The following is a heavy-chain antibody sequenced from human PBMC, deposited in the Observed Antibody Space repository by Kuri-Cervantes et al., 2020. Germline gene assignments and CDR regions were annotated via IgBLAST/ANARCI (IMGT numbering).Heavy chain of an antibody. V-gene: IGHV1-69*13. CDR3: ASLGSYSGYDQTDY. CDR1: GGTFSSYA. J-gene: IGHJ4*02. Sequence: SVKVSCKASGGTFSSYAISWVRQAPGQGLEWMGGIIPILGTANYAQKFQGRVTITADESTSTAYMELGSLRSEDTAVYYCASLGSYSGYDQTDYWGQGTLVTVSS. D-gene: IGHD5-12*01. CDR2: IIPILGTA.